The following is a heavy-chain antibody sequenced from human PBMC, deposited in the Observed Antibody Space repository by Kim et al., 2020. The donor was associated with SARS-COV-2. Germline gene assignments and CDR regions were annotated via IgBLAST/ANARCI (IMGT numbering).Heavy chain of an antibody. J-gene: IGHJ4*02. CDR1: GFTFSSYS. CDR2: ISSTSSTI. CDR3: AREPIDY. Sequence: GGSLRLSCAASGFTFSSYSMNWVRQAPGKGLEWVSYISSTSSTIYYTDSVKGRLTISRDNAKMSLYLQMNSLRDEDTAVYYCAREPIDYWGQGTLVTVSS. V-gene: IGHV3-48*02.